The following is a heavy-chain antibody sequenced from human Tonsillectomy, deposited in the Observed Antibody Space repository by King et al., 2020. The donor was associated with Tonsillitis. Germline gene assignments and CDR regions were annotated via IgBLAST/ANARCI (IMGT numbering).Heavy chain of an antibody. CDR1: GDSVSTNSGA. J-gene: IGHJ3*02. D-gene: IGHD1-14*01. CDR3: ARRQVTGHDAFDI. CDR2: TYYRSQWYN. V-gene: IGHV6-1*01. Sequence: VQLQQSGPGLVKPSQSLSLTCAISGDSVSTNSGAWNWIRQSPSRGLEWLGRTYYRSQWYNDYAVSMKSRITFNSDTSKNQFSLHLDSVTLEDTAVYYCARRQVTGHDAFDIWGQGTMVTVSS.